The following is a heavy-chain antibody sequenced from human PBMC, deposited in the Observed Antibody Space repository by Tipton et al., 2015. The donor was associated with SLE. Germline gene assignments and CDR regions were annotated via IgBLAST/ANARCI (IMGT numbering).Heavy chain of an antibody. CDR3: ARAALAKGSGFDL. CDR2: IYSSGIT. CDR1: GDSISGGGYY. V-gene: IGHV4-61*02. J-gene: IGHJ3*01. Sequence: TLSLICNVSGDSISGGGYYWNWIRQPAGKGLEWIGRIYSSGITNYSPSLKSRVTISVDTSNNHFSLMLDSLTAADTAVYYCARAALAKGSGFDLWGQGTMVTVSS. D-gene: IGHD3-3*02.